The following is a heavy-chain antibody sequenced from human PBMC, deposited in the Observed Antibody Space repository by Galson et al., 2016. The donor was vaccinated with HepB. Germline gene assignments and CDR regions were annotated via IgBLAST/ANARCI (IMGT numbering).Heavy chain of an antibody. D-gene: IGHD3-10*01. CDR1: GASIRRYY. CDR3: ATITFAHGFDI. V-gene: IGHV4-59*12. J-gene: IGHJ3*02. Sequence: LSLTCTVSGASIRRYYWSWIRQSPGKGLEWIGYIYHIGNTDYNPSLESRVTISLDTSKSLFSLILRSVTAADTAVYYCATITFAHGFDIWGQGTAVTVSS. CDR2: IYHIGNT.